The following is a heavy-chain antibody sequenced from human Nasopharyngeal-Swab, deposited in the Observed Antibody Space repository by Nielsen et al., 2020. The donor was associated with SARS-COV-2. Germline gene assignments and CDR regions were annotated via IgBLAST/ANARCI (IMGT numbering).Heavy chain of an antibody. D-gene: IGHD5-12*01. V-gene: IGHV3-69-1*01. Sequence: GESLKISCSFSGFIPSDSWMHWVRQAPGKGLQWISYITSGNSVQYADSVRGRFTISRDNAKNSLYLQMNSLTAEDTAVYYCARERGGGYGDYWGQGTLVTVSS. CDR1: GFIPSDSW. J-gene: IGHJ4*02. CDR2: ITSGNSV. CDR3: ARERGGGYGDY.